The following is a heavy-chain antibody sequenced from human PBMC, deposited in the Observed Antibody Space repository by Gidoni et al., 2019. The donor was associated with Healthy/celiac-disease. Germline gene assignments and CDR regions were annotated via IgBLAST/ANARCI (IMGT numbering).Heavy chain of an antibody. D-gene: IGHD3-10*01. CDR3: ARHGGYYGSGTFGMDV. V-gene: IGHV5-51*01. CDR1: GSSFTSYW. J-gene: IGHJ6*02. Sequence: EVQLVQSGAEVKKHGESLKISCTGSGSSFTSYWIGWVGQMPGKGLEWMGIIYPGDSDTRYSPSFQGQVTISADKSISTAYLQWSSLKASDTAMYYCARHGGYYGSGTFGMDVWGQGTTVTVSS. CDR2: IYPGDSDT.